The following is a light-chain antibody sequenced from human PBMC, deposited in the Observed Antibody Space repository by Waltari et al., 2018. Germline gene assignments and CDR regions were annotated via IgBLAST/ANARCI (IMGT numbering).Light chain of an antibody. CDR2: QDD. CDR1: KLGDKN. CDR3: QAWDRSAGV. J-gene: IGLJ2*01. Sequence: SYELAQPPSVSVSPGQTDSITCSGNKLGDKNICWYQQKPGRSPVLVIFQDDNRPSGLPERFSGSNSENTATLIISATQAMDEADYYCQAWDRSAGVFGGGTKLTVL. V-gene: IGLV3-1*01.